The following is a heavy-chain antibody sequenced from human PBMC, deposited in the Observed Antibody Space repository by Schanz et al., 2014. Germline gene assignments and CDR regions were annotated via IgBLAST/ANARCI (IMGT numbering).Heavy chain of an antibody. CDR1: AFIFRIYS. CDR3: AKDHPSSGWPAFDV. D-gene: IGHD6-19*01. V-gene: IGHV3-23*04. Sequence: EVQLVESGGGLVQPGGSLRLSCAASAFIFRIYSMHWVRQAPGKGLEWVSGITRQGTTYYGDFVRGRFSISRDLSSNTLYLQMNSLRADDSAIYYCAKDHPSSGWPAFDVWGQGTQVTGSS. J-gene: IGHJ4*02. CDR2: ITRQGTT.